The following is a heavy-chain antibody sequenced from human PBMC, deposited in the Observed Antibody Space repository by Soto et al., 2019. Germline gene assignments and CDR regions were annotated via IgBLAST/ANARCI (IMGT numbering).Heavy chain of an antibody. J-gene: IGHJ4*02. CDR2: IKGDGSRT. D-gene: IGHD1-26*01. V-gene: IGHV3-7*01. Sequence: EVQLVQSGGGLVQPGGSLRLSCAASGFPFSSSWMDWVRQAPGKGLEWVANIKGDGSRTSYVDSVKGLFTVSRDSAENALFLQMSSLRVENTAVYYCSWSLNYWGQGTLVNVSS. CDR1: GFPFSSSW. CDR3: SWSLNY.